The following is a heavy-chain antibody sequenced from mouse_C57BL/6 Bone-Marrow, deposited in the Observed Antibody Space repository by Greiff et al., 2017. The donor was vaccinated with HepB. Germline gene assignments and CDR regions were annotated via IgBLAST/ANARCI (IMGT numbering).Heavy chain of an antibody. CDR3: ARCLHFDY. J-gene: IGHJ2*01. CDR1: GFNIKNTY. CDR2: IDPANGNT. Sequence: EVQLVESVAELVRPGDSVKLSCTASGFNIKNTYMPWVKQRPEQGLEWIGRIDPANGNTKYAPKFQGMATITTDTSSNTAYLQLSSLTSEDTAIYYCARCLHFDYWGQGTTLTVSS. D-gene: IGHD6-1*01. V-gene: IGHV14-3*01.